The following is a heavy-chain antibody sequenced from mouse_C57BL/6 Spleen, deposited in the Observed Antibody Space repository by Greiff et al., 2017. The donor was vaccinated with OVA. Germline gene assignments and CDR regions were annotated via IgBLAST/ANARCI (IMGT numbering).Heavy chain of an antibody. V-gene: IGHV1-15*01. CDR3: LLLLRPFDY. CDR1: GYTFTDYE. D-gene: IGHD1-1*01. Sequence: QVHVKQSGAELVRPGASVTLSCKASGYTFTDYEMHWVKQTPVHGLEWIGAIDPETGGTAYNQKFKGKAMLTADKSSSTAYMELRSLTSEDSAVYYCLLLLRPFDYWGQGTTLTVSS. CDR2: IDPETGGT. J-gene: IGHJ2*01.